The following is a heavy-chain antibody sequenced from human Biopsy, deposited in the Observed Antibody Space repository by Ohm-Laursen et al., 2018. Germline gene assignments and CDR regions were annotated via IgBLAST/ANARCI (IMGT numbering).Heavy chain of an antibody. CDR2: IYSGGDT. Sequence: SLRLSCAASGFTVYNNYMTWVRQAPGKGLEWVSLIYSGGDTRYADSVKGRFTISRDNSKNTLYLQMNSLRPEDTAVYYCAKDWFPYADYARAHGVDVWGQGTTVTVSS. CDR3: AKDWFPYADYARAHGVDV. J-gene: IGHJ6*02. V-gene: IGHV3-66*02. D-gene: IGHD3-16*01. CDR1: GFTVYNNY.